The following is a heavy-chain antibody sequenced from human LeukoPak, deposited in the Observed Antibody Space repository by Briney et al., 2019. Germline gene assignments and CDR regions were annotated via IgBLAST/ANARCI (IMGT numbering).Heavy chain of an antibody. V-gene: IGHV3-23*01. CDR3: AKRTQYSSSANYYYYYGMDV. Sequence: GGPLRLSCAASGVTLSSFAMSWARQAPGKGLEWVSGISSSGSGDNTYYADSVKGRFTISRDSSKNTLYLQMNSLRAEDTAVYYCAKRTQYSSSANYYYYYGMDVWGQGTTVTVSS. CDR2: ISSSGSGDNT. J-gene: IGHJ6*02. CDR1: GVTLSSFA. D-gene: IGHD6-6*01.